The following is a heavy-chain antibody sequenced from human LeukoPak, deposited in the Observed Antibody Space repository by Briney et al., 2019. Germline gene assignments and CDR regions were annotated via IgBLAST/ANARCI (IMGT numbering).Heavy chain of an antibody. V-gene: IGHV1-8*01. CDR1: GYTFTNYD. D-gene: IGHD3-3*01. Sequence: GASVKVSCKASGYTFTNYDVNWVRQATGQGLEWMGWMNPNSGNTDYAQKFQGRVTMTRNTSISTAYMELSSLRSDDTAVYYCATVVLDFWSGSPWRYYYYYVDVWGKGTTVTVSS. J-gene: IGHJ6*03. CDR3: ATVVLDFWSGSPWRYYYYYVDV. CDR2: MNPNSGNT.